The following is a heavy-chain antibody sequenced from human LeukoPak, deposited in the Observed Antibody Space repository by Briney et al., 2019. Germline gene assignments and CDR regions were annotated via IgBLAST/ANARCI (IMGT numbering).Heavy chain of an antibody. J-gene: IGHJ4*02. CDR1: GYTFTGYY. CDR2: INPNSGGT. V-gene: IGHV1-2*06. CDR3: ASAITMVRGVTAFDY. D-gene: IGHD3-10*01. Sequence: ASVKVSCKASGYTFTGYYMHWVRQAPGQGLEWMGRINPNSGGTNYAQKFQGRVTVTRDTSISTAYMELSRLRFDDTAVYYCASAITMVRGVTAFDYWGQGTLVTVSS.